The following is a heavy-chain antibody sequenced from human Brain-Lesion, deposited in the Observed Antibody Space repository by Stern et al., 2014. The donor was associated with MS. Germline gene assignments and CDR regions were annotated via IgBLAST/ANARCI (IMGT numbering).Heavy chain of an antibody. CDR1: GGSVSSRSYY. J-gene: IGHJ4*02. V-gene: IGHV4-39*01. CDR2: IYYNGST. D-gene: IGHD3-22*01. CDR3: ARRTFFYDGSGYQNRPFDY. Sequence: QVQLQESGPGLVKPSETLSLTCTVSGGSVSSRSYYWDWIRLPPGKGLEWIGNIYYNGSTFSSPSLKSRVTISVDTSKTRFSLKLSSVTAADTAVYYCARRTFFYDGSGYQNRPFDYWGQGTLVTVSS.